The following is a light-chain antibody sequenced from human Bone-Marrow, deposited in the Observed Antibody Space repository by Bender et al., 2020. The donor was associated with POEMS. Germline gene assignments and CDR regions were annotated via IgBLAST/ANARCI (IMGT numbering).Light chain of an antibody. V-gene: IGLV2-14*03. Sequence: QSALTQPASVSGSPGQSITISCTGTSSDVGTYNYVSWYQLHPGEAPKLLIYDVSRRPSGVPDRFSGSKSGNTASLTISGLQAEDEADYYCAVWDDSLNGWVFGGGTKLTVL. CDR3: AVWDDSLNGWV. CDR2: DVS. J-gene: IGLJ3*02. CDR1: SSDVGTYNY.